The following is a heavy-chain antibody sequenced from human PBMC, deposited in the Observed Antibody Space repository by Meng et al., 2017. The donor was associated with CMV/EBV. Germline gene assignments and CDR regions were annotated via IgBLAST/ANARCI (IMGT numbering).Heavy chain of an antibody. Sequence: QVHRQESGPGLGKPSETLSLTCIVSGASIKNYNWNWVRQPAGQGLEWIGLIQVIGHTVYNPSLKSRVTVSLDASKSQFSLTLNSVTAADTATYYCAGSRPGGGACDYWGQGILVTVSS. CDR1: GASIKNYN. V-gene: IGHV4-4*07. CDR2: IQVIGHT. J-gene: IGHJ4*02. CDR3: AGSRPGGGACDY. D-gene: IGHD3-16*01.